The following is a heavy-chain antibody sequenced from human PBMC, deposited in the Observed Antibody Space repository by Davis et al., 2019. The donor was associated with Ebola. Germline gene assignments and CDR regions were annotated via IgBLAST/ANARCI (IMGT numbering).Heavy chain of an antibody. CDR2: LYHGGGT. J-gene: IGHJ4*02. Sequence: MPSETLSLTCTVSGGYISGYYWSWIRQPPGKGLEWIGNLYHGGGTNYSPSLKSRLTISVDTSKNQFTLKLNSVTAADTAVYYCSRGLPDYWGQGTLVTVSS. V-gene: IGHV4-59*12. CDR3: SRGLPDY. CDR1: GGYISGYY.